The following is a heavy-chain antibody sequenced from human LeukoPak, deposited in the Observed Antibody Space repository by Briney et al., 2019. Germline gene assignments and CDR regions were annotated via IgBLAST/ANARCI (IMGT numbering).Heavy chain of an antibody. CDR2: ISYDGSNK. V-gene: IGHV3-30*04. CDR3: ARGKDGLDY. Sequence: PGGSLGLSCAASGFTFSSYAMHWVRQAPGKGLEWVAVISYDGSNKYYADSVKGRFTISRDNSKNTLYLQMNSLRAEDTAVYYCARGKDGLDYWGQGTLVTVSS. D-gene: IGHD5-24*01. CDR1: GFTFSSYA. J-gene: IGHJ4*02.